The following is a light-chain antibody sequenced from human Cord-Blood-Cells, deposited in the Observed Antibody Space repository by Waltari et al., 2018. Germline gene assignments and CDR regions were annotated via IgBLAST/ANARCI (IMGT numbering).Light chain of an antibody. Sequence: QSALTQPASVSGSPGQSLTISCTGTSSDVGGYNYVSWYQQHPGKAPILMIYDVSNRPSGVSNRFSGSKSGNTASLTISGLQAEDEADYYCSSYTSSSVVFGGGTKLTVL. CDR2: DVS. J-gene: IGLJ2*01. V-gene: IGLV2-14*01. CDR3: SSYTSSSVV. CDR1: SSDVGGYNY.